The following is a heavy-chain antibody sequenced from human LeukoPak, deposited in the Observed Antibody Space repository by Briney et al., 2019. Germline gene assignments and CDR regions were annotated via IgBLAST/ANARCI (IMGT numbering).Heavy chain of an antibody. D-gene: IGHD3-10*02. J-gene: IGHJ4*02. CDR3: ARGGTLFTYFDS. CDR1: GGSTSDYY. Sequence: SETLSPTCSVSGGSTSDYYWNWIRQPAGQGLEWLGRIYYTGNTAYNPSLESRLTMSLDTAKNQFSLKVTSVTAADTAVYYCARGGTLFTYFDSWGQGTLVTVSS. V-gene: IGHV4-4*07. CDR2: IYYTGNT.